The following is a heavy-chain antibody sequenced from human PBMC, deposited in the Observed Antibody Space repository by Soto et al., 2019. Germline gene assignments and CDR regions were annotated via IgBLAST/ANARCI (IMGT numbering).Heavy chain of an antibody. D-gene: IGHD1-26*01. Sequence: QVQLVQSGAEVKKPGSSVKVSCKASGGTFSRYSINWVRQAPGKGLEWMGEIIPIFGTANYAQKFQGRVTSTADESTSTAYMELSSMRSEDTAVYYCARDGGRHSGGIDYWGQGTLVTVSS. CDR1: GGTFSRYS. J-gene: IGHJ4*02. V-gene: IGHV1-69*01. CDR2: IIPIFGTA. CDR3: ARDGGRHSGGIDY.